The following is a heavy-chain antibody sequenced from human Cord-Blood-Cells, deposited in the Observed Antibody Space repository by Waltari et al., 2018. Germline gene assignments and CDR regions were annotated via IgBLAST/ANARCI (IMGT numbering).Heavy chain of an antibody. CDR3: AREVRGPAYYGMDV. D-gene: IGHD3-10*01. V-gene: IGHV4-34*01. Sequence: QVQLQQWGAGLLKPSETLSLTCAVYGGSFSGYYWSWIRQPPGKGLEWIGEINHGGSTNYNPALKSRVPISVDTSKNPFSLKLSSVTAADTAVYYCAREVRGPAYYGMDVWCQGTTVTVSS. J-gene: IGHJ6*02. CDR1: GGSFSGYY. CDR2: INHGGST.